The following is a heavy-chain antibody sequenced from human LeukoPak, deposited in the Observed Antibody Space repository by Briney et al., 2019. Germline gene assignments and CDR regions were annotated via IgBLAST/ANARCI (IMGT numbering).Heavy chain of an antibody. CDR1: GGSISSYY. CDR3: ARGAQYCSSTSCYISDY. J-gene: IGHJ4*02. CDR2: IYYSGST. D-gene: IGHD2-2*01. Sequence: PSETLSLTCTVSGGSISSYYWSWIRQPPGKGLEWIGYIYYSGSTNYNPSLKSRVTISVDTSKNQFSLKLSSVTAADTAVYYCARGAQYCSSTSCYISDYWGQGTLVTVSS. V-gene: IGHV4-59*01.